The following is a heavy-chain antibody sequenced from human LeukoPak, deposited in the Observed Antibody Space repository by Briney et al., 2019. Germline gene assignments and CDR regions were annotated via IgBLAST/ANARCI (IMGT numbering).Heavy chain of an antibody. D-gene: IGHD6-19*01. CDR2: ISSSSSYI. CDR3: ARALSSGSLFDY. CDR1: GFTFSSYS. V-gene: IGHV3-21*01. Sequence: PGGSLRLSCAASGFTFSSYSMNWVRQAPGKWLEWVSSISSSSSYIYYADSVKGRFTISRDNAKNSLYLQMNSLRAEDTAVYYCARALSSGSLFDYWGQGTLVTVFS. J-gene: IGHJ4*02.